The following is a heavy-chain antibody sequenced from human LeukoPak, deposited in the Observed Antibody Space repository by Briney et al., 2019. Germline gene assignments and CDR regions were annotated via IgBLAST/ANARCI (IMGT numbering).Heavy chain of an antibody. Sequence: GASVKVSCKASGYTFTGYYMHWVRQAPGQGLEWMGWINPNSGGTNYAQKFQGRVTMTRDTSISTAYMELSRLRSDDTAVYYCARDEGGRQQLAQTFDYWGQGTLVTVSS. J-gene: IGHJ4*02. D-gene: IGHD6-13*01. V-gene: IGHV1-2*02. CDR2: INPNSGGT. CDR3: ARDEGGRQQLAQTFDY. CDR1: GYTFTGYY.